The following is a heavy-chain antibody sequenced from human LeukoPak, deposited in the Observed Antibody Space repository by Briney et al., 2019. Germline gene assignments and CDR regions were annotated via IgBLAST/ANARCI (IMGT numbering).Heavy chain of an antibody. D-gene: IGHD5-18*01. CDR3: ARQGYSYGPPRDY. CDR1: GYTFTSYD. J-gene: IGHJ4*02. Sequence: ASVKVSCKASGYTFTSYDINWVRQATGQGLEWMGWMNPNSGNTGYAQEFQGRVTMTRNTSISTAYMELSSLRSEDTAVYYCARQGYSYGPPRDYWGQGTLVTVSS. CDR2: MNPNSGNT. V-gene: IGHV1-8*01.